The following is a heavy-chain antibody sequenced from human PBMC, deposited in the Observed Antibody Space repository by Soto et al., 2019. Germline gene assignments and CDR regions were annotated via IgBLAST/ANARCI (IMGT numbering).Heavy chain of an antibody. CDR3: AKDAVSYNGKWDWFDS. CDR1: RFIFSDYA. Sequence: DVQLLQSGGGLVQPGGSLTLSCAASRFIFSDYAMNWVRQAPGKGLEWVSSIGGSITSRYYADSVKGRFIISRDNSKNTMYLQMNTLRDDDTAVSYCAKDAVSYNGKWDWFDSWGQGTLVTVSS. CDR2: IGGSITSR. D-gene: IGHD1-26*01. J-gene: IGHJ5*01. V-gene: IGHV3-23*01.